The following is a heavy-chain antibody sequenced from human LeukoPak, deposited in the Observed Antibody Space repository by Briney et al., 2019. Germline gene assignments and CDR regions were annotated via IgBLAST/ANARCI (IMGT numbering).Heavy chain of an antibody. CDR1: GYTFTSYY. CDR3: ARAGTVEMTPLDY. Sequence: HWASVKVSCKASGYTFTSYYMHWVRQAPGQGLEWMGWINPNSGGTNYAQKFQGWVTMTRDTSISTAYMELSRLRSDDTAVYYCARAGTVEMTPLDYWGQGTLVTVSS. J-gene: IGHJ4*02. D-gene: IGHD5-24*01. CDR2: INPNSGGT. V-gene: IGHV1-2*04.